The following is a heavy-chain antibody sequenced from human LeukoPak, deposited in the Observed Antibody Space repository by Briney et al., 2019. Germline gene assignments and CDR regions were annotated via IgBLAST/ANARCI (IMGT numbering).Heavy chain of an antibody. CDR3: ARGDILTGYYHFDY. CDR2: INHSGST. Sequence: SETLSLTCAVYGVSFSGYYWSWIRQPPGKGLEWIGEINHSGSTNYNPSLKSRVTISVDTSKNQFSLKLSSVTAADTAVYYCARGDILTGYYHFDYWGQGTLVTVSS. V-gene: IGHV4-34*01. J-gene: IGHJ4*02. CDR1: GVSFSGYY. D-gene: IGHD3-9*01.